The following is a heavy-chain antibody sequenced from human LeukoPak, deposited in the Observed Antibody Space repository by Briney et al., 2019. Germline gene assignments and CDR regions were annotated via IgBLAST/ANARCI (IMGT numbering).Heavy chain of an antibody. CDR3: AREVDCSSTSCYLLDS. V-gene: IGHV1-2*02. CDR2: LNPNSGDT. D-gene: IGHD2-2*01. Sequence: ASVKVSCKASGYTFTAYYMHWVRQAPGQGLEWMGWLNPNSGDTNYAQKFQGRVAMTRDTSISTAYMELSRLRCDDTAVYYCAREVDCSSTSCYLLDSLGQGALVTVSS. CDR1: GYTFTAYY. J-gene: IGHJ4*02.